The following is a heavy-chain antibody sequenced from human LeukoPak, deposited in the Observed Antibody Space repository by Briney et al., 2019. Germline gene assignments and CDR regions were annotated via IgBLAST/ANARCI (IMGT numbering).Heavy chain of an antibody. CDR1: GFNFFTYG. CDR3: VKDSDYYGSGTLDY. V-gene: IGHV3-64D*06. D-gene: IGHD3-10*01. Sequence: GGSLRLSCAASGFNFFTYGMHWVRQAPGKGLEYVSAISSSGGSTYYADSVKGRFTISRDNSKNTLYLQMSSLRAEDTAVYYCVKDSDYYGSGTLDYWGQGTLVTVSS. J-gene: IGHJ4*02. CDR2: ISSSGGST.